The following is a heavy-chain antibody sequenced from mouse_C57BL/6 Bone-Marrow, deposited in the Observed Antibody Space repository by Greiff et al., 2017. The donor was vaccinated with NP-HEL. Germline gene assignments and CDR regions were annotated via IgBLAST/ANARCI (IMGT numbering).Heavy chain of an antibody. V-gene: IGHV1-18*01. Sequence: VQLQQSGPELVKPGASVKISCKASGYTFTDYNMDWVKQSHGKSLEWIGDINPNNGGTIYNQKFKGKATLTVDKSSSTAYMELRSLTSEDTAVYYCAREDSLGPWFAYWGQGTLVTVSA. J-gene: IGHJ3*01. D-gene: IGHD4-1*01. CDR3: AREDSLGPWFAY. CDR2: INPNNGGT. CDR1: GYTFTDYN.